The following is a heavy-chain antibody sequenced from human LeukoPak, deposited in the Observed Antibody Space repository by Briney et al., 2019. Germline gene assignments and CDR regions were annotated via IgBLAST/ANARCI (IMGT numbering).Heavy chain of an antibody. V-gene: IGHV3-30*18. J-gene: IGHJ5*02. CDR1: GFTFSDYG. Sequence: HPGGSLRLSCAASGFTFSDYGMHWVRQAPGKGLEWVAIISYDGSRKYYVDSVKGRFTISRDSSKNTLCLQMNSLRSEDTAVYYCAKDLWASRDGYHLGADAWGQGTLVTVSS. CDR3: AKDLWASRDGYHLGADA. D-gene: IGHD5-24*01. CDR2: ISYDGSRK.